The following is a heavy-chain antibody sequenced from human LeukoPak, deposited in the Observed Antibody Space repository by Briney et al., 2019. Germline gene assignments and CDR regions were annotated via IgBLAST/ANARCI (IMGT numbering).Heavy chain of an antibody. CDR3: AHSRSIAAAGRLYFDY. CDR1: GFTLSTSGVG. Sequence: SGPTLVNPTQTRTLTCTFSGFTLSTSGVGVGWIRQPPGKALEWLALIYSNDDKRYSPSLKSRLTITKDTSKNQVVLTMTNMDPVDTATYYCAHSRSIAAAGRLYFDYWGQGTLVTVSS. J-gene: IGHJ4*02. D-gene: IGHD6-13*01. CDR2: IYSNDDK. V-gene: IGHV2-5*01.